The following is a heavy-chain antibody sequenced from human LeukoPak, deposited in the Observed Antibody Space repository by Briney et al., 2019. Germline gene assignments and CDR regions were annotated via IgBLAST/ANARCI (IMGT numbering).Heavy chain of an antibody. CDR2: ISGGGGRT. J-gene: IGHJ4*02. CDR1: GFSFSRYA. V-gene: IGHV3-23*01. D-gene: IGHD3-22*01. CDR3: AKAISDYYDSSGLAFDY. Sequence: PGRSLRLSCAASGFSFSRYAMRWVRQAPGKGLEWVSDISGGGGRTHYADSVKGRFTVSRDNSKNTLYLQMNSLRVDDTAVYYCAKAISDYYDSSGLAFDYWGQGTLVTVSS.